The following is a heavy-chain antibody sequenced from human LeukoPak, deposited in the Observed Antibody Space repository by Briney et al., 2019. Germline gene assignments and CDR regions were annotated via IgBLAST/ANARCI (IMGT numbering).Heavy chain of an antibody. CDR1: GFTFSSYA. Sequence: GGSLRLSCAAPGFTFSSYAMSWVRQAPGKGLEWVSAISGSGGSTYYADSVKGRFTISRDNSKNTLYLQMNSLRAEDTAVYYCAKDRTPGIAVAGSHPFDYWGQGTLVTVSS. V-gene: IGHV3-23*01. J-gene: IGHJ4*02. CDR2: ISGSGGST. D-gene: IGHD6-19*01. CDR3: AKDRTPGIAVAGSHPFDY.